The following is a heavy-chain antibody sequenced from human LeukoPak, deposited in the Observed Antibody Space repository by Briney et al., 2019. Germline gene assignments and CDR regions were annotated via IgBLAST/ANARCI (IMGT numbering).Heavy chain of an antibody. CDR3: ARHVRTSSADAFDI. V-gene: IGHV4-39*01. CDR1: GGSISSGSYY. Sequence: SQTLSLTCTVSGGSISSGSYYWSWIRQPPGKGLEWIGSIYHSGSTYYNPSLKSRVTISVDTSKNQFSLKLSSVTAADTAVYYCARHVRTSSADAFDIWGQGTMVTVSS. J-gene: IGHJ3*02. CDR2: IYHSGST.